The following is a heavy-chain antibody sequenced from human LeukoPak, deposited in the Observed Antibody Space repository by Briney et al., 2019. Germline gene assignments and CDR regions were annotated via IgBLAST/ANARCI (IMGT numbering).Heavy chain of an antibody. CDR1: GFTFSRYW. D-gene: IGHD6-6*01. J-gene: IGHJ4*02. Sequence: GGSLRLSCAASGFTFSRYWMHWLRQAPGKGLVWVSRISTDGSSTTYADSVKGRFTISRDNGRNTLYLQMYSLRAEDTAVYYCAREGSGQLGNFDYWGQGTLVTVSS. CDR2: ISTDGSST. V-gene: IGHV3-74*01. CDR3: AREGSGQLGNFDY.